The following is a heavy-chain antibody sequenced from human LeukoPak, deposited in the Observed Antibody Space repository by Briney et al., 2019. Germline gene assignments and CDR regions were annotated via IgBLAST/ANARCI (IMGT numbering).Heavy chain of an antibody. CDR2: ISAYNGNT. J-gene: IGHJ4*02. CDR1: GYTFTSYG. V-gene: IGHV1-18*01. CDR3: ARDLYDFWSGYLHYFDY. D-gene: IGHD3-3*01. Sequence: ASVKVSCKASGYTFTSYGISWVRQAPGQGLEWMGWISAYNGNTNYAQKLQGRVTMTTDTSTSTAYMELRSLRSDDTAVYYCARDLYDFWSGYLHYFDYWGQGTLVTVSS.